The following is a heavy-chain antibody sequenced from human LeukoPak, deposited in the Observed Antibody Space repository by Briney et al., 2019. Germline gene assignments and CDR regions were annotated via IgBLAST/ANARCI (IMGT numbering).Heavy chain of an antibody. Sequence: PGGSLRLSCAASGFTFSDYSMNWVRQAPGKGLEWVSYISSSSKTVYYADSVKGRFTISRDNARNSLYLQMNNLRAEDTAVYYCASSTSDSSGYPPHYYYYMDVWGKGTTVTISS. J-gene: IGHJ6*03. CDR1: GFTFSDYS. CDR3: ASSTSDSSGYPPHYYYYMDV. CDR2: ISSSSKTV. V-gene: IGHV3-48*01. D-gene: IGHD3-22*01.